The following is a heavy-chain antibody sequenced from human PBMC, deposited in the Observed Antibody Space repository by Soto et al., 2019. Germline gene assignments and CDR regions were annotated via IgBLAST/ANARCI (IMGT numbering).Heavy chain of an antibody. J-gene: IGHJ6*03. CDR1: GYSFTSYW. CDR2: IYPGDSDT. Sequence: GESLKISCKGSGYSFTSYWIGWVRQMPGKGLEWMGIIYPGDSDTRYSPSFQGQVTISADKSISTAYLQWSSLKASDTAMYYCARVPPRSGYYQYYYMDVWGKGTTVTVSS. D-gene: IGHD3-3*01. CDR3: ARVPPRSGYYQYYYMDV. V-gene: IGHV5-51*01.